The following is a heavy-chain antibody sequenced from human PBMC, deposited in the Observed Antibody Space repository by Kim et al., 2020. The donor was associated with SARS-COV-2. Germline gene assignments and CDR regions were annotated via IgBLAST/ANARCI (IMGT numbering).Heavy chain of an antibody. D-gene: IGHD4-17*01. CDR3: ARGAYYGGNGNIDY. J-gene: IGHJ4*02. Sequence: PSLKGRVTISVDPSKNQFSRKRSSVTAADTAVYYCARGAYYGGNGNIDYWGQGTLVTVSS. V-gene: IGHV4-34*01.